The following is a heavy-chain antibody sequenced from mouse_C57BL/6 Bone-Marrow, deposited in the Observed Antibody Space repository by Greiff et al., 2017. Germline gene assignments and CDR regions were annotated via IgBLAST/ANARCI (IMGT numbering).Heavy chain of an antibody. V-gene: IGHV14-2*01. CDR2: IDPEDGET. D-gene: IGHD2-4*01. J-gene: IGHJ3*01. CDR3: APYDYDGAWFAY. CDR1: GFNIKDYY. Sequence: EVHLVESGAELVKPGASVKLSCTASGFNIKDYYMHWVKQRTEQGLEWIGRIDPEDGETKYAPKFQGKATITADTSSNTAYLQLSSLTSEDTAVYYCAPYDYDGAWFAYWGQGTLVTVSA.